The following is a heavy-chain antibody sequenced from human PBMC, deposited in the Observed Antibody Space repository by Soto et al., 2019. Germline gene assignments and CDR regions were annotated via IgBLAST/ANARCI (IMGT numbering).Heavy chain of an antibody. CDR2: IIPILGIA. CDR3: ARDDRITMVRGVIFY. Sequence: QVQLVQSGAEVKKPGSSVKVSCKASGGTFSSYTISWVRQAPGQGLEWMGRIIPILGIANYAQKFQGRVTITADKSTSTAYMELSSLRSEDTAVYYCARDDRITMVRGVIFYCGQGTLVTVSS. D-gene: IGHD3-10*01. CDR1: GGTFSSYT. J-gene: IGHJ4*02. V-gene: IGHV1-69*08.